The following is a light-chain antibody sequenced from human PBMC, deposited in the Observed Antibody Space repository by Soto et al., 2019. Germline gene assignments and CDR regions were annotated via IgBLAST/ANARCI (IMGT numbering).Light chain of an antibody. Sequence: DIQMTQSPSSVSASVGDRVTITCRASQSITSQGTSIWLAWYQQKPGKAPKLLIYAASYLKSGVPSRFSGSGSGTDFTLTISSLQPEDFATYFCLQASSFPITFGQGTRLEIK. CDR3: LQASSFPIT. V-gene: IGKV1-12*01. CDR2: AAS. CDR1: QSITSQGTSIW. J-gene: IGKJ5*01.